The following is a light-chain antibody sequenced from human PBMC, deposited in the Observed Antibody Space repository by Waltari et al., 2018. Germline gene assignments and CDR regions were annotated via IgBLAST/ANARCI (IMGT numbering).Light chain of an antibody. Sequence: QSALTQPAPVSAPPGPSITISSTGTTRAVGAYNYVSWYQQHPGKTPKPVIYDLRIRPSGVSNRFSGSKSGNTASLTISGLQADDEADYYCSSSTSSTTRVFGGGTRLTVL. CDR3: SSSTSSTTRV. CDR2: DLR. V-gene: IGLV2-14*03. CDR1: TRAVGAYNY. J-gene: IGLJ3*02.